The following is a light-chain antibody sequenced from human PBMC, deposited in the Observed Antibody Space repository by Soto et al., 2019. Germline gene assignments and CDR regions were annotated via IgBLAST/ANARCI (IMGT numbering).Light chain of an antibody. J-gene: IGLJ3*02. V-gene: IGLV2-23*01. CDR1: SSDMGSYNL. CDR3: AACAGSRTWV. CDR2: EGS. Sequence: QSALTQPASVSGSPGQSITISCTGTSSDMGSYNLVSWYQQHPGKAPKLMIYEGSKRPSGVSDRFSGSKSGNSASLTIGGLQAEDEADYYCAACAGSRTWVFGGGTKVTVL.